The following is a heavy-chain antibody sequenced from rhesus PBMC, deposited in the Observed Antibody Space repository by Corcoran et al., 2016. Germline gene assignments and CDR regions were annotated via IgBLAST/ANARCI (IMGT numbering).Heavy chain of an antibody. V-gene: IGHV4-169*02. J-gene: IGHJ6*01. Sequence: QLQLQESGPGLVKPSETLSVTCAVSGGSISSSYWSWIRQAPGKGLVLIGYIYGSGSSTNYNPSLKIRCTLSVDTSKNQLSLKLSSVTAADTAVYYCASGYCSGGVCYEGLDGLDSWGQGVVVTVSS. CDR3: ASGYCSGGVCYEGLDGLDS. CDR2: IYGSGSST. CDR1: GGSISSSY. D-gene: IGHD2-8*01.